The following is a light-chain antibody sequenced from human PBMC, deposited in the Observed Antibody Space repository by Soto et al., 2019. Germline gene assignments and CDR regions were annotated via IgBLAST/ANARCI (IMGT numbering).Light chain of an antibody. CDR3: QQYNSYPIT. Sequence: DSQRTQSPSTLSASVGDRVTITCRASQSISSWLAWYQQKPGKAPKLLIYDASSLESGVPSRFSGSGSGTEFTLTISSLQPDDFATYYCQQYNSYPITFGQGTRLENK. J-gene: IGKJ5*01. CDR1: QSISSW. V-gene: IGKV1-5*01. CDR2: DAS.